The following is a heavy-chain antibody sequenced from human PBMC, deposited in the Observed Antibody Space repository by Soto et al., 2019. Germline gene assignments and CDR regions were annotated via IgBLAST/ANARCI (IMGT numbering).Heavy chain of an antibody. V-gene: IGHV2-5*02. CDR1: GFSLSTSGVG. D-gene: IGHD4-17*01. CDR3: AHSIHHYGLLY. Sequence: QITLKESGPTLVKPTQTLTLTCTFSGFSLSTSGVGVGWIRQPPGKALEWLALIYWDDDKRYSPSLKSRLTITRDTSKEQVVLTMTTTDPVDTGTYYCAHSIHHYGLLYWGQGTLVTVSS. J-gene: IGHJ4*02. CDR2: IYWDDDK.